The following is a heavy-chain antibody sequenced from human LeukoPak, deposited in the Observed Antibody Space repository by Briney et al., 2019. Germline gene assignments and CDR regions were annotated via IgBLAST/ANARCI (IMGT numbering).Heavy chain of an antibody. J-gene: IGHJ4*02. D-gene: IGHD5-18*01. CDR2: IKQDGSEK. CDR1: GFIFSSYW. Sequence: GGSLRLSCAASGFIFSSYWISWVRQAPGKGLEWVAHIKQDGSEKYYVDSVKGRFTISRDNAKNSLYLQMNNLRAEDTAVYYCARGKRGYSFGDYWGQGTLVTVSS. V-gene: IGHV3-7*01. CDR3: ARGKRGYSFGDY.